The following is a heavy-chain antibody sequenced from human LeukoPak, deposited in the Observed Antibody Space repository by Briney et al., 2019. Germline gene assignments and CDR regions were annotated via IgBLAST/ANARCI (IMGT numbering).Heavy chain of an antibody. CDR1: GFTFSSCG. J-gene: IGHJ4*02. Sequence: GGSLRLSCAASGFTFSSCGFNWVRQAPGKGLEWVSSIGPTGTDRYYADSVRGRFTISRDNAKNSMYLQVDSLRDEDTAVYYCATETIGRHYDYWGQGTLLTVSS. CDR2: IGPTGTDR. D-gene: IGHD1-14*01. V-gene: IGHV3-21*01. CDR3: ATETIGRHYDY.